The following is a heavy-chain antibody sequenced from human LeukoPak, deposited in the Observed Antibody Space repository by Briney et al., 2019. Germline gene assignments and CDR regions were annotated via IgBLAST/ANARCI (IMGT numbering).Heavy chain of an antibody. V-gene: IGHV3-30-3*01. CDR2: ISYDGSNK. Sequence: PGGSLRLSCAASGFTFNSYEMHWVRQAPGKGLEWVAVISYDGSNKYYADFVKGRFTFSRDNSKNTLYLQMNSLRAEDTAVYYCARDFRAYCGGDCYSGDAFDIWGQGTMVTVSS. CDR3: ARDFRAYCGGDCYSGDAFDI. J-gene: IGHJ3*02. CDR1: GFTFNSYE. D-gene: IGHD2-21*02.